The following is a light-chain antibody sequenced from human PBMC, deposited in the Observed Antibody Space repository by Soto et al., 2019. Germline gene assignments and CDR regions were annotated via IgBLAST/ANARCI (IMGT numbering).Light chain of an antibody. Sequence: EIVLTQSPGTLSLSPGERATLSCRASQSVSSSFLAWYQQRPGQAPRLLIFGASYRATGIPDRFSGSGSGTDFTLTISRLEPEVFAVYYCQHYGDSPPEYTFGPGTNVDSK. CDR2: GAS. V-gene: IGKV3-20*01. J-gene: IGKJ3*01. CDR3: QHYGDSPPEYT. CDR1: QSVSSSF.